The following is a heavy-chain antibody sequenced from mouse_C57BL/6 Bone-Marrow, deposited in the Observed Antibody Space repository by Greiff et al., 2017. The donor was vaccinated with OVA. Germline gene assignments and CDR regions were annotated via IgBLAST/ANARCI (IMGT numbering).Heavy chain of an antibody. J-gene: IGHJ4*01. CDR3: ARLGYDYDNAMDY. V-gene: IGHV1-26*01. Sequence: EVQLQQSGPELVKPGASVKISCKASGYTFTDYYMNWVKQSHGKSLEWIGDINPNNGGTSYNQKFKGKATLTVDKSSSTAFMELRSLTSEDSAVYYCARLGYDYDNAMDYWGQGTSVTVSS. CDR2: INPNNGGT. D-gene: IGHD2-4*01. CDR1: GYTFTDYY.